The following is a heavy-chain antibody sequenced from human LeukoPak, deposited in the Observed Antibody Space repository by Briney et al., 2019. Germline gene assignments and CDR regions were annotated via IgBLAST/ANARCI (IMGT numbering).Heavy chain of an antibody. V-gene: IGHV5-51*01. J-gene: IGHJ4*02. Sequence: GESLKISCKGSGYSFTSYWIGWVRQMPGKGLEWMGIIYPGDSDTRYSPSFQGQVTISADKSISTAYLQWSSLKASDTAMYYCARRSITMVRGVPNIDYWGQGTLVTVSS. D-gene: IGHD3-10*01. CDR2: IYPGDSDT. CDR3: ARRSITMVRGVPNIDY. CDR1: GYSFTSYW.